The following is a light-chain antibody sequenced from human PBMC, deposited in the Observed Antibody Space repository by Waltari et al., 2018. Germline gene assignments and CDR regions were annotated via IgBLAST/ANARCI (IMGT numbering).Light chain of an antibody. CDR3: CSFAGSHTEI. Sequence: QSALPQPRSVFGSRGQSVPPSSTHSINHVSWYQPPPGKAPKLIIYYDNKRPSGVPDRFSGSKSGNTASLTISGLQTEDEADYYCCSFAGSHTEIFDGGTKLTVL. V-gene: IGLV2-11*01. J-gene: IGLJ2*01. CDR1: INHV. CDR2: YDN.